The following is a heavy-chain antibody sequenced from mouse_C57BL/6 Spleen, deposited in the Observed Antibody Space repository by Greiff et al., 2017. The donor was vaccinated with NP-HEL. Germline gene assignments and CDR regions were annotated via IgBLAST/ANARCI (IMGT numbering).Heavy chain of an antibody. D-gene: IGHD1-2*01. J-gene: IGHJ2*01. CDR2: IYPGDGDT. CDR1: GYAFSSSW. CDR3: ASLLRFYFDY. Sequence: LVESGPELVKPGASVKISCKASGYAFSSSWMNWVKQRPGKGLEWIGRIYPGDGDTNYNGKFKGKATLTADKSSSTAYMQLSSLTSEDSAVYFCASLLRFYFDYWGQGTTLTVSS. V-gene: IGHV1-82*01.